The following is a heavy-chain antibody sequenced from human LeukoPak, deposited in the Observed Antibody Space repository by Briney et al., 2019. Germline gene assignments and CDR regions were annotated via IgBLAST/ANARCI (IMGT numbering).Heavy chain of an antibody. Sequence: ASVKVSCKVSGYTLTELSMHWVRQAPGKGLEWMGGFDPEDGETIYAQKFQGRVTVTEDTSTDTAYMELSSLRSEDTAVYYCATLEVGSAIDYWGQGTLVTVSS. V-gene: IGHV1-24*01. CDR3: ATLEVGSAIDY. J-gene: IGHJ4*02. CDR2: FDPEDGET. D-gene: IGHD6-19*01. CDR1: GYTLTELS.